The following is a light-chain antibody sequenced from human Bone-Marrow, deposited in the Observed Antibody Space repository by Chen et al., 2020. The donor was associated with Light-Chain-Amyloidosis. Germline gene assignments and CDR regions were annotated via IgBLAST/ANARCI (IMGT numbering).Light chain of an antibody. J-gene: IGKJ4*01. CDR3: QQYNNWPLT. CDR2: GAS. CDR1: QSVGGD. V-gene: IGKV3-15*01. Sequence: EVVMTHSQATISVSPGERATLSCRASQSVGGDVAWYQQKPGQAPRLLIYGASTRATGIPVRFSGSGSRTEFTLTISSLQSEDFAVYYCQQYNNWPLTFGGGTKVEIK.